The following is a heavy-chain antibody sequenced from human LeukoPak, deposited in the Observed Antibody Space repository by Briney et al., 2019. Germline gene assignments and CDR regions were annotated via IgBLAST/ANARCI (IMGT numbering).Heavy chain of an antibody. CDR3: ARAPYFFDWSGFCPRTRLKDY. Sequence: SETLSLTCAVYGGSFSGYYWSWIRQPPGKGLEWIGEINHSGSTNYNPSLKSRVTISVDTSKNQFSLKLSSVTAADTAVYYCARAPYFFDWSGFCPRTRLKDYWGQGTLVTVSS. J-gene: IGHJ4*02. CDR2: INHSGST. CDR1: GGSFSGYY. D-gene: IGHD3-3*01. V-gene: IGHV4-34*01.